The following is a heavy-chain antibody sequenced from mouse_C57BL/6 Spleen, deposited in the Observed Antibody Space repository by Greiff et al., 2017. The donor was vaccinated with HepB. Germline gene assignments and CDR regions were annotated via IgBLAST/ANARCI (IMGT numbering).Heavy chain of an antibody. D-gene: IGHD2-5*01. J-gene: IGHJ4*01. V-gene: IGHV5-4*01. Sequence: EVQLVESGGGLVKPGGSLKLSCAASGFTFSSYAMSWVRQTPEKRLEWVATISDGGSYTYYPDNVKGRFTISRDNATNNLYLQMSHLKSEDTAMYYSARDEENNSNHNNALDYWGQGTSLTVSS. CDR1: GFTFSSYA. CDR2: ISDGGSYT. CDR3: ARDEENNSNHNNALDY.